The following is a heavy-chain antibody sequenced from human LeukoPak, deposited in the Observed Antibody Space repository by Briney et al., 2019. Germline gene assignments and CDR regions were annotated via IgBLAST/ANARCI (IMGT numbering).Heavy chain of an antibody. J-gene: IGHJ4*02. D-gene: IGHD6-19*01. V-gene: IGHV3-49*04. CDR1: GFSFSAAW. Sequence: GGSLRLSCEASGFSFSAAWMTWVRQAPGKGLEWIGFISGGTTEYAASVKGRFTISRDDSTSIAYLQMNSLTTEDTAVYYCSRGSGWLSVYWGQGTLVTVSS. CDR2: ISGGTT. CDR3: SRGSGWLSVY.